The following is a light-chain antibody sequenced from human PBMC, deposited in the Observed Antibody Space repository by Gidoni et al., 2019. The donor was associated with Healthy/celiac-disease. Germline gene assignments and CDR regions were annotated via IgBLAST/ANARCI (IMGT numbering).Light chain of an antibody. CDR3: QQYYSTPFT. Sequence: DIVMTQSPDYLAVSLGERATINCKSSQSVLYSSNNKKYLAWYQQKTGQPPKLLIYWASTRESGVPDLFSGSGSGTDFTLTISSLQAEDVAVYYCQQYYSTPFTFGPGTKVDIK. CDR2: WAS. CDR1: QSVLYSSNNKKY. J-gene: IGKJ3*01. V-gene: IGKV4-1*01.